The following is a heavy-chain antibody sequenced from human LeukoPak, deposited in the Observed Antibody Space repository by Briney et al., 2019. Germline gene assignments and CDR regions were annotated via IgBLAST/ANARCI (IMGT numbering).Heavy chain of an antibody. V-gene: IGHV1-69*13. CDR1: GGTFNNYA. D-gene: IGHD5-18*01. CDR3: ARCPYSYGLFEWFDP. Sequence: SVKVSYKASGGTFNNYAISWVRQAPGQGREWMGGIIPIFGTANYAQKFQGRVTITADESTSTAYMELSSLRSEDTAVYYCARCPYSYGLFEWFDPWGQGTLVTVSS. J-gene: IGHJ5*02. CDR2: IIPIFGTA.